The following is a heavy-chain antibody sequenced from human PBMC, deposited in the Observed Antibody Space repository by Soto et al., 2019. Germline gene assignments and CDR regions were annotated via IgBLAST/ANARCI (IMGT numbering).Heavy chain of an antibody. CDR1: EFTFNSYT. V-gene: IGHV3-21*01. D-gene: IGHD3-16*02. CDR2: ISSSNIYI. CDR3: AREVVGPGYRVFDY. J-gene: IGHJ4*02. Sequence: GGSLRLSCAASEFTFNSYTMNWVRQAPGKGLEWVSSISSSNIYIYYADSVKGRFTISRDNAKSSLFLQMNSLRAEDTAVYYCAREVVGPGYRVFDYWGQGTLVTVSS.